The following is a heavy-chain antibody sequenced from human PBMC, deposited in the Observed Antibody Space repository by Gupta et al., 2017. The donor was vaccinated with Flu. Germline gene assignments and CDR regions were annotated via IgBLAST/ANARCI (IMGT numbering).Heavy chain of an antibody. Sequence: IRQPPGKGLEWIGEINHSGSTKKNPSLKSRVTISVDTSKNQFFLKLSSVTAADTAVYYCARRRIAVADMWQYWGQRTLVTVSS. CDR2: INHSGST. J-gene: IGHJ4*02. CDR3: ARRRIAVADMWQY. D-gene: IGHD6-19*01. V-gene: IGHV4-34*01.